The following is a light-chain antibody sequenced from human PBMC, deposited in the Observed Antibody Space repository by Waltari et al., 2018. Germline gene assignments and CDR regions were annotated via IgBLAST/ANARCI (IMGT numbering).Light chain of an antibody. Sequence: EMVLTQSPGSLSSSPGERVTLSGRASQSVSRALAWYQQKPGQAPRLLIFGASNRATGIPDRFSGSGSETDFSLTISRLEPEDFAVYYCQHYVRLPATFGRGTKVEIK. CDR3: QHYVRLPAT. V-gene: IGKV3-20*01. CDR1: QSVSRA. J-gene: IGKJ1*01. CDR2: GAS.